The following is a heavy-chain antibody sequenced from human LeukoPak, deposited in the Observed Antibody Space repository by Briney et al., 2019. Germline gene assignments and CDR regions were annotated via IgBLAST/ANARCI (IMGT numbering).Heavy chain of an antibody. CDR2: IRYDGSNK. CDR3: AKGKDYYLDY. D-gene: IGHD3-10*01. Sequence: GGSLRLSCAASGYTFSSYDMHWVRQAPGRGLEWVAFIRYDGSNKYYADSVKGRITISRDNSKNTLYVQMNSLRAEDTAVYYCAKGKDYYLDYWGQGTLVTVSS. V-gene: IGHV3-30*02. CDR1: GYTFSSYD. J-gene: IGHJ4*02.